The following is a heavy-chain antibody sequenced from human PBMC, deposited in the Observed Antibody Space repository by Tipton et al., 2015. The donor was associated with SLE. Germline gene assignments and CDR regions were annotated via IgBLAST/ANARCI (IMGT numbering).Heavy chain of an antibody. D-gene: IGHD3-22*01. CDR2: IYHSGST. Sequence: TLSLTCAVSGGSISSSNWWSWVRQPPGKGLEWIGEIYHSGSTNYNPSLQSRVTISVDKSKNQFSLKLSSVTAADTAVYYCARVSDSKAFDYWGQGTLVTVSS. V-gene: IGHV4-4*02. CDR1: GGSISSSNW. J-gene: IGHJ4*02. CDR3: ARVSDSKAFDY.